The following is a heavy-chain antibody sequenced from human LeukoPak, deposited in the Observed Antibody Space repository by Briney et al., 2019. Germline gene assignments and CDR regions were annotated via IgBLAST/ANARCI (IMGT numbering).Heavy chain of an antibody. CDR2: ISGSGGST. CDR1: GFTFSSYA. Sequence: QPGGSLRLSCAASGFTFSSYAMTWVRQAPGKGLEWVSAISGSGGSTYYADSVKGRFTISRDNSKNTLYLQMNSLRAEDTAVYYCVRRRGSHSFDIWGQGTMVTVSS. J-gene: IGHJ3*02. D-gene: IGHD1-26*01. CDR3: VRRRGSHSFDI. V-gene: IGHV3-23*01.